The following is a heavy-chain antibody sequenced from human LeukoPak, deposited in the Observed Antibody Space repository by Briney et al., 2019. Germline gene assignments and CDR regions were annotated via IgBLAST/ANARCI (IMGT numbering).Heavy chain of an antibody. CDR2: IKQDGSEK. CDR3: ATLVPAAKPAYYDFWSGYSDAEYFQH. V-gene: IGHV3-7*01. Sequence: GGSLRLSCAASGFTFSSYWMSWVRQAPGKGLEWVANIKQDGSEKYYVDSVKGRFTISRDNAKNSLYLQMNSLRAEDTAVYYCATLVPAAKPAYYDFWSGYSDAEYFQHWGQGTLVTVSS. CDR1: GFTFSSYW. D-gene: IGHD3-3*01. J-gene: IGHJ1*01.